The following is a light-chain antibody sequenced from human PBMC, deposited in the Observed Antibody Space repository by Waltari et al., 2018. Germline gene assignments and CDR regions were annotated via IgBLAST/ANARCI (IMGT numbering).Light chain of an antibody. Sequence: DIQMTQSPSSLYASVGDRVTITCRESQSISSNLNWYQQKPGKAPKLLMYAASSVKSGVRSRFSGSGSGTEFTLTISSLQPEDFATYYCQQSYSTPRTFGQGTKLEI. V-gene: IGKV1-39*01. CDR2: AAS. CDR1: QSISSN. J-gene: IGKJ2*01. CDR3: QQSYSTPRT.